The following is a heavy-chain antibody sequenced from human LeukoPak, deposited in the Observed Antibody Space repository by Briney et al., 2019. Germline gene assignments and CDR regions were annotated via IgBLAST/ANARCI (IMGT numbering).Heavy chain of an antibody. CDR1: GFSFSSYA. J-gene: IGHJ4*02. V-gene: IGHV3-33*01. CDR3: ARGLTQIPRLATGLGH. D-gene: IGHD2-21*02. Sequence: GGSLRLSCAASGFSFSSYAMHWVRQAPGKGLEWVAVIWYDGGNKYYADSVKGRFTISRDNSKNTLHLEMNSLRAEDTAVYYCARGLTQIPRLATGLGHWGQGTLVTVSS. CDR2: IWYDGGNK.